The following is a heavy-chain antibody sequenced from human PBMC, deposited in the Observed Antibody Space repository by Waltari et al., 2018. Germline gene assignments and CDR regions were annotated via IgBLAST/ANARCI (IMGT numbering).Heavy chain of an antibody. CDR2: IIPTLGIA. Sequence: QVQLVQSGAEVKKPGSSVKVSCKASGGTFSSYTISWVRQAPGQGLEWMGRIIPTLGIANYEQKFQGRVRITADKSTSTAYMELSSLRSEDTAVYYCARDRLGYCSGGSCYWFDPWGQGTLVTVSS. J-gene: IGHJ5*02. CDR1: GGTFSSYT. D-gene: IGHD2-15*01. V-gene: IGHV1-69*08. CDR3: ARDRLGYCSGGSCYWFDP.